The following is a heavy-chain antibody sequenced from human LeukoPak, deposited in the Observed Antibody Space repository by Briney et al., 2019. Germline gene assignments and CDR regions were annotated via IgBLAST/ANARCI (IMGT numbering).Heavy chain of an antibody. V-gene: IGHV3-21*01. CDR2: ISSSSSYI. CDR1: GFTFSSYS. D-gene: IGHD2-15*01. Sequence: GGSLRLSCAASGFTFSSYSMNWVRQAPGKGLEWVSSISSSSSYIYYADSVKGRFTISRDNAKNSLYLQMNSLRAEDTAVYYCAREVAATSYYYYYGMDVWGQGTTVTVSS. CDR3: AREVAATSYYYYYGMDV. J-gene: IGHJ6*02.